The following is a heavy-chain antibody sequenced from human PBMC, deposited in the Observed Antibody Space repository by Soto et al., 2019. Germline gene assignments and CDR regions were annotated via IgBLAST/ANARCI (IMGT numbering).Heavy chain of an antibody. CDR3: ARDTEEYSGFRFAFDI. Sequence: SVKVSCKASGGTFSSYTISWVRQAPGQGLEWMGRIIPILGIANYAQKFQGRVTITADKSTSTAYMELSSLRSEDTAVYYCARDTEEYSGFRFAFDIWGQGTMVTVSS. J-gene: IGHJ3*02. D-gene: IGHD5-12*01. CDR1: GGTFSSYT. V-gene: IGHV1-69*04. CDR2: IIPILGIA.